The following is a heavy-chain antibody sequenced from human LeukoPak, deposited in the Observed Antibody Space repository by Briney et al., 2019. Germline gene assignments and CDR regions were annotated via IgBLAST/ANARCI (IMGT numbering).Heavy chain of an antibody. V-gene: IGHV3-43*02. Sequence: GGSLRLSCAASGFTFDDYAMLLVRHPRGKGLEWVSLIRGDGRSTYYADSVKGRFTISRDNSKNSLYLQMNSLGTEDTALYYCTKGRKGCSSANCYGNFDYWGQGTLLTVSS. J-gene: IGHJ4*02. CDR1: GFTFDDYA. CDR3: TKGRKGCSSANCYGNFDY. D-gene: IGHD2-2*01. CDR2: IRGDGRST.